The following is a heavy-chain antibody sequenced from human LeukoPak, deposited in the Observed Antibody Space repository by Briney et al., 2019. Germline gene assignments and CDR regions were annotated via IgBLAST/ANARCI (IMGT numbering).Heavy chain of an antibody. CDR2: ISGSGGST. J-gene: IGHJ4*02. CDR1: GFTFSSYA. V-gene: IGHV3-23*01. D-gene: IGHD2-2*01. Sequence: PGGSLRLSCAASGFTFSSYAMSWVRQAPGKGLEWVSAISGSGGSTYYADSVKGRFTISRDNSKNTLYLQMNSLRAEDTAVYYWGKPGKSIPSSPPVLDSGGKGTRVTFS. CDR3: GKPGKSIPSSPPVLDS.